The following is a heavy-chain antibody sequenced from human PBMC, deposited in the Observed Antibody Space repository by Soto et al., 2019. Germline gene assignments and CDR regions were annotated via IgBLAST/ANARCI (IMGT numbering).Heavy chain of an antibody. V-gene: IGHV4-39*01. CDR1: GGSISSSSYY. CDR2: IYYSGST. CDR3: ARHDYYDSIGSTEYFQH. Sequence: QLQLQESGPGLVKPSETLSLTCTVSGGSISSSSYYWGWIRQPPGKGLEWIGRIYYSGSTYYNPSLKSRVTLSVDTSQNQFSLKLSSVTAAVTAVDYCARHDYYDSIGSTEYFQHWGQGTLVTGSS. D-gene: IGHD3-22*01. J-gene: IGHJ1*01.